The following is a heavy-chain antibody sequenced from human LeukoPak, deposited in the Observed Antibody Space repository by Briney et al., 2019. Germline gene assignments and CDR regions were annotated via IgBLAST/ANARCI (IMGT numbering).Heavy chain of an antibody. CDR1: GFTFSGYA. V-gene: IGHV3-23*01. CDR3: AKGAASRGYTYVAN. D-gene: IGHD5-18*01. CDR2: ISGSGVST. Sequence: PGGSLRLSCAASGFTFSGYAMSWVRQAPGKGLEWVSTISGSGVSTYYADSVKGRFTSSRDNSNNTLYLQMNSLRAEDTAVYYCAKGAASRGYTYVANWGQGTLVTVSS. J-gene: IGHJ4*02.